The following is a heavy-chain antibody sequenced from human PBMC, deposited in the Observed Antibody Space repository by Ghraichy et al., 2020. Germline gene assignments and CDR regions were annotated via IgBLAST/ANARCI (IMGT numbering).Heavy chain of an antibody. CDR2: IYYSGST. V-gene: IGHV4-61*01. Sequence: SETLSLTCTVSGGSVSSGSYYWSWIRQPPGKGLEWIGYIYYSGSTNYNPSLKSRVTISVDTSKNQFSLKLSSVTAADTAVYYCARGIWFGELYGSRQFDYWGQGTLVTVSS. D-gene: IGHD3-10*01. CDR3: ARGIWFGELYGSRQFDY. J-gene: IGHJ4*02. CDR1: GGSVSSGSYY.